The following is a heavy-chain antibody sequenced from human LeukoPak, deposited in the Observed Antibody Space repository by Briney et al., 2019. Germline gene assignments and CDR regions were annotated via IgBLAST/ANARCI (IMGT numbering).Heavy chain of an antibody. J-gene: IGHJ4*02. CDR1: GFTFDDYA. V-gene: IGHV3-9*01. CDR3: AKDISGSYYGHFDY. CDR2: ISWNSGSI. D-gene: IGHD1-26*01. Sequence: GGSLRLSCAASGFTFDDYAMHWVRHAPGKGLEWVSGISWNSGSIGYADSVKGRFTISRDNAKNSLYLQMNSLRAEDTALYYCAKDISGSYYGHFDYWGQGTLVTVSS.